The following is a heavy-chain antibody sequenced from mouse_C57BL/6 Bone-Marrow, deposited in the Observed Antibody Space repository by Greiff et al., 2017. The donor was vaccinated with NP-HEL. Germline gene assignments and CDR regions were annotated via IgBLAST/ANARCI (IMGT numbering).Heavy chain of an antibody. D-gene: IGHD2-5*01. V-gene: IGHV1-77*01. CDR1: GYTFTDYY. J-gene: IGHJ3*01. CDR3: ARLTYYSNPFAY. CDR2: IGPGSGST. Sequence: VKLVESGAELVKPGASVKISCKASGYTFTDYYINWVKQRPGQGLEWIGQIGPGSGSTYYNEKFKGKATLTADKSSSTAYMQLSSLTSEDSAVYFCARLTYYSNPFAYWGQGTLVTVSA.